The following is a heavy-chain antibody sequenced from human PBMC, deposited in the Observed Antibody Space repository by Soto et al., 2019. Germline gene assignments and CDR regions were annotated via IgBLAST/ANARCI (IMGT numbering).Heavy chain of an antibody. CDR2: ISSSSTYI. CDR3: ARELQAYYYDSSGYSFQY. V-gene: IGHV3-21*01. D-gene: IGHD3-22*01. Sequence: EVQLVESGGGLVKPGGSLRLSCAASGFTFSTYSMNWVRQAPGKGLEWVSSISSSSTYIYYADSVKGRFTISRDDAKNSVYLQMNSLRAEDTAVYYCARELQAYYYDSSGYSFQYWGQGTLVTVSS. CDR1: GFTFSTYS. J-gene: IGHJ4*02.